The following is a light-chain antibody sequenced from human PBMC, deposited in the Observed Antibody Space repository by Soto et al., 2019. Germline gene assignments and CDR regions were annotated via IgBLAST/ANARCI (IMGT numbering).Light chain of an antibody. J-gene: IGLJ1*01. V-gene: IGLV2-8*01. CDR3: SSYAGNNNLV. CDR2: EVS. Sequence: QSALTQPPSASGSPGQSVTISCTGTSSDVGGHDYVSWYQQHPGKAPKLIIYEVSDRPSGVPDRFSGSKSDNTASLTVSGLQAEDEADYYCSSYAGNNNLVFGTGTQLTVL. CDR1: SSDVGGHDY.